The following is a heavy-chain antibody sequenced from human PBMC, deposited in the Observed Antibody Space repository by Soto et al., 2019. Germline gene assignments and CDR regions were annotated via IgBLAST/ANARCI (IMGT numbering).Heavy chain of an antibody. Sequence: SETLSLTCTVSSSPINSRYYWGWIRQTPGKGLEWVASIYHSGSTHYNPSLKSRATITKDTSKNQVVLTMTNMDPVDTATYYCAHRPSGWYLFDYWGQGTLVTVSS. D-gene: IGHD6-19*01. J-gene: IGHJ4*02. CDR3: AHRPSGWYLFDY. CDR1: SSPINSRYY. V-gene: IGHV4-38-2*02. CDR2: IYHSGST.